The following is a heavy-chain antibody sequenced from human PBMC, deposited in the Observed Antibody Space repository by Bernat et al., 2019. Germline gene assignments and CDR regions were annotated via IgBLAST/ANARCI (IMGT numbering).Heavy chain of an antibody. CDR1: GFTFSSYG. V-gene: IGHV3-30*18. D-gene: IGHD3-3*01. J-gene: IGHJ1*01. Sequence: QVQLVESGGGVVQPGRSLRLSCAASGFTFSSYGMHWVRQAPGKGLEWVAVISFDGSNKYYADSVKGRFTSSRDNSKNTLYLQMNSLRAEDTAVYYCAKGSYDFWSGYREYFQHWGQGTLVTVSS. CDR3: AKGSYDFWSGYREYFQH. CDR2: ISFDGSNK.